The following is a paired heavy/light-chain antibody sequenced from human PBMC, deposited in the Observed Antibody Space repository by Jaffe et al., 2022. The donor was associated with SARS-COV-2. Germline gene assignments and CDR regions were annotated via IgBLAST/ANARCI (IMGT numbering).Light chain of an antibody. CDR1: QDISNY. Sequence: DIQMTQSPSSLSASVGDRVTITCQASQDISNYLNWYQQKPGKAPKLLIYDASNLETGVPSRFSGSGSGTDFTFTISSLQPEDIATYYCQQYDNLGMYTFGQGTKLEIK. J-gene: IGKJ2*01. CDR3: QQYDNLGMYT. CDR2: DAS. V-gene: IGKV1-33*01.
Heavy chain of an antibody. D-gene: IGHD3-16*02. Sequence: QVQLVQSGAEVKKPGASVKVSCKASGYTFTGYYMHWVRQAPGQGLEWMGWINPNSGGTNYAQKFQGRVTMTRDTSISTAYMELSRLRSDDTAVYYCARQKGVYDYVWGSYRHKAGNWFDPWGQGTLVTVSS. V-gene: IGHV1-2*02. CDR2: INPNSGGT. CDR1: GYTFTGYY. CDR3: ARQKGVYDYVWGSYRHKAGNWFDP. J-gene: IGHJ5*02.